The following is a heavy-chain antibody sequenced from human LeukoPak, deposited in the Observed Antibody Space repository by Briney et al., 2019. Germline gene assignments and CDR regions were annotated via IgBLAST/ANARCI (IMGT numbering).Heavy chain of an antibody. CDR2: INPSGSNT. J-gene: IGHJ4*02. CDR3: AREESGGYFDY. Sequence: ASVKVSCKASGFTFTNYYMHWVRQAPGQGLEWMGLINPSGSNTNYAQRFRGRVTMTRGTSATTVYMELSSLRSEDTAVYYCAREESGGYFDYGGQGTLVTVSS. CDR1: GFTFTNYY. D-gene: IGHD2-8*02. V-gene: IGHV1-46*01.